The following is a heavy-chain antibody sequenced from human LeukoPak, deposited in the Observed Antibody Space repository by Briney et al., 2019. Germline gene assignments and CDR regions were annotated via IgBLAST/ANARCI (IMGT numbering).Heavy chain of an antibody. CDR1: GFTFSSYS. Sequence: GGSLRLSCAASGFTFSSYSMNWVRQAPGKGLEWVSYISSSSYTIYYADSVKGRFTISRDNAKNSLYLQMNSLRPEDTAVYYCARGQYDILTGLPLPASWGQGTLVTVSS. J-gene: IGHJ5*02. D-gene: IGHD3-9*01. V-gene: IGHV3-48*01. CDR2: ISSSSYTI. CDR3: ARGQYDILTGLPLPAS.